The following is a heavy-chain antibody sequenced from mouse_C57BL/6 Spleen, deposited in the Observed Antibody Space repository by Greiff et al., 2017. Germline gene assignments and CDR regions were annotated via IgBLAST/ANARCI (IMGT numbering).Heavy chain of an antibody. CDR2: IYPSDSET. J-gene: IGHJ1*03. V-gene: IGHV1-61*01. CDR1: GYTFTSYW. CDR3: ARWGTGEGYFDV. D-gene: IGHD4-1*01. Sequence: QVQLQQPGAELVRPGSSVKLSCKASGYTFTSYWMDWVKQRPGQGLEWIGNIYPSDSETHYNQKFKDKATLTVDKPSSTAYMQLSSLTSEDSAVYYCARWGTGEGYFDVWGTGTTVTVSS.